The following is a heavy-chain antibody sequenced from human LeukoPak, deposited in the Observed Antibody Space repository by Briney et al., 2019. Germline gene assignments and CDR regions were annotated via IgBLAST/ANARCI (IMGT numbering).Heavy chain of an antibody. CDR3: ARGRFGYYDFWSGHNYAMDV. CDR1: GGSISSYY. Sequence: SETLSLTCTVSGGSISSYYWSWIRQPPGKGLEWIGYIYYSGSTNYNPSLKSRVTISVDTSKNQFSLKLSSVTAADTAVYYCARGRFGYYDFWSGHNYAMDVWGQGTTVTVSS. J-gene: IGHJ6*02. CDR2: IYYSGST. V-gene: IGHV4-59*01. D-gene: IGHD3-3*01.